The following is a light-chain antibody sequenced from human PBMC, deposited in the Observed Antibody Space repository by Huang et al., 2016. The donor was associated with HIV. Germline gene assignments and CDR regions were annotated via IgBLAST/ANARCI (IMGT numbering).Light chain of an antibody. J-gene: IGKJ4*01. CDR3: QQYNFWSPLT. CDR1: QGIGSD. CDR2: GAS. Sequence: EIVLTQSPGTLSVTPGEGVTLSCRSSQGIGSDLAWYQHKPGQAPKLLIYGASHRATGVPPRCSGSGSGSEFTLTINSLQSEDFALYYCQQYNFWSPLTFGGGTKVEIK. V-gene: IGKV3-15*01.